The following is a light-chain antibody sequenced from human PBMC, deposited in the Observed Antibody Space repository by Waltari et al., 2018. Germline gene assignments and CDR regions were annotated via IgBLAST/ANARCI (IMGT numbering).Light chain of an antibody. CDR3: QYGGT. V-gene: IGKV1-27*01. Sequence: DIRMTQSPSSLSAAVGDRVTITCRASQDISHKFAWYQQKPGKVPRLLIYFASTLQSGVPSRFRGRGAGAEFTLTISSLQAEDVATYYWQYGGTFGQGTQVEI. CDR2: FAS. CDR1: QDISHK. J-gene: IGKJ1*01.